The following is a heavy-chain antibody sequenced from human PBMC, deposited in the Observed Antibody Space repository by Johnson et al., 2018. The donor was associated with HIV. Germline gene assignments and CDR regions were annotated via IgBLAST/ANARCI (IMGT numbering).Heavy chain of an antibody. J-gene: IGHJ3*01. CDR1: DFTVSSNY. V-gene: IGHV3-66*03. CDR2: IYSGGST. Sequence: VQLVESGGGLIQPGGSLRLSCAASDFTVSSNYMNWVRQAPGKGLEWVSVIYSGGSTYYADSVKGRFTISRDNSKNTLYLQMNSLRAEDTALYYCAKGRMGASGSYNVWGQGTMVTVSS. CDR3: AKGRMGASGSYNV. D-gene: IGHD1-26*01.